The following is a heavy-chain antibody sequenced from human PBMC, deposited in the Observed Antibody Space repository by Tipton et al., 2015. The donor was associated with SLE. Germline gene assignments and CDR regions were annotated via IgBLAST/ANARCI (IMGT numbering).Heavy chain of an antibody. D-gene: IGHD1-26*01. CDR2: ISGSGGST. Sequence: SLRLSCAASGFTFSSYAMSWVRQAPGKGLEWVSVISGSGGSTYYADSVKGRFTISRDNSKNALYLQMNSLRAEDTAVYYCARDLAGIVGWGQGTLVTVSS. V-gene: IGHV3-23*01. J-gene: IGHJ4*02. CDR3: ARDLAGIVG. CDR1: GFTFSSYA.